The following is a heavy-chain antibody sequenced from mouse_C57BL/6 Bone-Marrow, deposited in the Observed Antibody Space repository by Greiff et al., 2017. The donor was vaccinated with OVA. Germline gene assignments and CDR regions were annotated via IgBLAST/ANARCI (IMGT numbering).Heavy chain of an antibody. D-gene: IGHD2-1*01. J-gene: IGHJ3*01. V-gene: IGHV5-9-1*02. CDR2: ISSGGDYI. Sequence: EVQLQQSGEGLVKPGGSLKLSCAASGFTFSSYAMSWVRQTPEKRLEWVAYISSGGDYIYYADTVKGRFTISRDNARNTLYLQMSSLKSEDTAMYYCTRRGGYGNYAWFAYWGQGTLVTVSA. CDR3: TRRGGYGNYAWFAY. CDR1: GFTFSSYA.